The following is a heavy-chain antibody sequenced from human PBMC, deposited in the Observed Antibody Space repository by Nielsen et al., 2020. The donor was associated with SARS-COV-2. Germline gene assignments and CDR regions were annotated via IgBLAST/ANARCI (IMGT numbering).Heavy chain of an antibody. J-gene: IGHJ5*02. CDR1: GFTFSSYS. CDR3: ARDRKAAPNWFDP. D-gene: IGHD6-13*01. CDR2: ISSSSSYI. V-gene: IGHV3-21*01. Sequence: GESLKISCAASGFTFSSYSMNWVRQAPGKGLEWVSSISSSSSYIYYADSVKGRFTISRDNAKNSLYLQMNSLRAEDTAVYYCARDRKAAPNWFDPWGQGTLVTVSS.